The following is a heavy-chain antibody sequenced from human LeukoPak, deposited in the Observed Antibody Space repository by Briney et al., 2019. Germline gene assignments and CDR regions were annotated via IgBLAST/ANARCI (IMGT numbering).Heavy chain of an antibody. V-gene: IGHV3-7*05. D-gene: IGHD3-3*01. Sequence: SGGSLRLSCAVFGFRFNNYWMSWGRQAPGKGLEWVVNIKQDGGEKYYVDSVKGRFSVSRDNAKNSLYMQMNSLRAEDTAVYYCARDYDFWSGYLDCWGQGTLVTVSS. CDR1: GFRFNNYW. CDR2: IKQDGGEK. CDR3: ARDYDFWSGYLDC. J-gene: IGHJ4*02.